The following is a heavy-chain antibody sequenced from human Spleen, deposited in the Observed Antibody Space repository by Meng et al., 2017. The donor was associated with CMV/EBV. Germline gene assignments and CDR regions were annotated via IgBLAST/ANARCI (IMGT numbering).Heavy chain of an antibody. CDR1: GFTFGDYA. V-gene: IGHV3-49*04. CDR3: TREKMATKGSVYYYGMDV. J-gene: IGHJ6*02. CDR2: IRSKAYGGTT. D-gene: IGHD5-24*01. Sequence: GESLKISCTASGFTFGDYAMSWVRQAPGKGLEWVGFIRSKAYGGTTEYAASVKGRFTISRDDSKSIAYLQMNSLKTEDTAVYYCTREKMATKGSVYYYGMDVWGQGTTVTVSS.